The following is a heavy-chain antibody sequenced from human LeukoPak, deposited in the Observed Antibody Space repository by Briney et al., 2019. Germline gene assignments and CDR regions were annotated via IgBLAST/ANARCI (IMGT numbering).Heavy chain of an antibody. CDR1: GYTFTVYY. J-gene: IGHJ4*02. V-gene: IGHV1-2*02. CDR2: INPNSGGT. Sequence: ASVKVSCKASGYTFTVYYMHWVRQAPGQGLEWMGWINPNSGGTNYAQKFQGRVTMTRDTSISTAYMELSRLRSDDTAVYYCARRRIAAAGKGFDYWGQGTLVTVSS. CDR3: ARRRIAAAGKGFDY. D-gene: IGHD6-13*01.